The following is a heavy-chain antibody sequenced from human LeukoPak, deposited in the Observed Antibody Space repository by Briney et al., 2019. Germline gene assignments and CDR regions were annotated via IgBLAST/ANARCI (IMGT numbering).Heavy chain of an antibody. D-gene: IGHD3-22*01. J-gene: IGHJ4*02. CDR1: GFTFSSYG. Sequence: GGSLRLSCAASGFTFSSYGMHWVRQAPGKGLEWVAVISYDGSNKYYADSVKGRFTISRDNSKNTVYLQMNSLRAEDTAVYFCARVDYYDSSTSPYWGQGTLVTVSS. V-gene: IGHV3-30*03. CDR3: ARVDYYDSSTSPY. CDR2: ISYDGSNK.